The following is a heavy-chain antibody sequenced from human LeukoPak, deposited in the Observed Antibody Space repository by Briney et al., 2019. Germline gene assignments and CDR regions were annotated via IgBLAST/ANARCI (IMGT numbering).Heavy chain of an antibody. CDR1: GFTFSSYS. D-gene: IGHD3-3*02. Sequence: GGSLRLSCAASGFTFSSYSINWVRQAPGKGLEWVSYISGSSSTIYYADSVKGRFTISRDNAKNSVYLQMNSLRAEDTAVYYCARRIASSGYYVDVWGRGTTVTVSS. J-gene: IGHJ6*03. V-gene: IGHV3-48*01. CDR3: ARRIASSGYYVDV. CDR2: ISGSSSTI.